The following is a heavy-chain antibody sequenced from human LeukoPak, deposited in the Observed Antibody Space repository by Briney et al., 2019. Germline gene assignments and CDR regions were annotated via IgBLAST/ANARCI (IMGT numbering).Heavy chain of an antibody. Sequence: GGSLRLSCAASGVTFSSYSMNWVRQAPGKWLEWVSSISSSSSYIYYADSVNGRYTISRDNTKNSLYLQMNSLRAEATAVYYCARDSPDRPEHYYDSSGYLDFDSWGQGTLVTVSS. J-gene: IGHJ4*02. CDR3: ARDSPDRPEHYYDSSGYLDFDS. CDR2: ISSSSSYI. CDR1: GVTFSSYS. V-gene: IGHV3-21*01. D-gene: IGHD3-22*01.